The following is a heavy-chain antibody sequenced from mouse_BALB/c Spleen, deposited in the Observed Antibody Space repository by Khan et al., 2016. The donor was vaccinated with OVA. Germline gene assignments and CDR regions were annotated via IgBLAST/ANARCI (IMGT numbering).Heavy chain of an antibody. CDR3: ARNFLYYYGSSPFAY. J-gene: IGHJ3*01. D-gene: IGHD1-1*01. CDR1: GYTFTDYS. V-gene: IGHV9-2-1*01. Sequence: QIQLVQSGPELKKPGETVKISCKASGYTFTDYSMHWVKQAPGKGLKWMGWINTETGEPTYADDFKGRFAFSLETSASTAYLQLNHLTNEDTATYFCARNFLYYYGSSPFAYWGQGTLVTVSA. CDR2: INTETGEP.